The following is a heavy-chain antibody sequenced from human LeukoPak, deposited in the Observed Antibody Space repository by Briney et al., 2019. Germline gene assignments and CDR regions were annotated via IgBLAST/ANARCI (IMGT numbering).Heavy chain of an antibody. D-gene: IGHD3-10*01. J-gene: IGHJ6*02. CDR1: GGTFSSYA. Sequence: SVKVSCKASGGTFSSYAISWVRQAPGQGLEWMGGIIPIFGTANYAQKFQGRVTITTDESTSTAYMELSSLRSEDTAVYYCARDVGGGITMVRGVIIPYYYYGMDVWGQGTTVTVSS. CDR2: IIPIFGTA. V-gene: IGHV1-69*05. CDR3: ARDVGGGITMVRGVIIPYYYYGMDV.